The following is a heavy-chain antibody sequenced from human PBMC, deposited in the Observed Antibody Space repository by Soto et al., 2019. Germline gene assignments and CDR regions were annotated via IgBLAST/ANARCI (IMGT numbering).Heavy chain of an antibody. CDR2: ISAYNGNT. CDR3: ARPYDYVGGSYRYDAFDI. J-gene: IGHJ3*02. D-gene: IGHD3-16*02. V-gene: IGHV1-18*01. CDR1: GYTFTSYV. Sequence: GASVKVSCKASGYTFTSYVISWVRQAPGQGLEWMGWISAYNGNTNYAQKLQGRVTMTTDTSTSTAYMELRSLRSDDTAVYYCARPYDYVGGSYRYDAFDIWGQGTMVTVSS.